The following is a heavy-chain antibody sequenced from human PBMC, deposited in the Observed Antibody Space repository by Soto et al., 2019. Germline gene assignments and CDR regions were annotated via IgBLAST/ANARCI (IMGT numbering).Heavy chain of an antibody. CDR2: IYYSGST. CDR3: AREVDYAVRAFDI. V-gene: IGHV4-59*01. CDR1: GGSISSYY. D-gene: IGHD3-16*01. J-gene: IGHJ3*02. Sequence: SETLSLTCTVSGGSISSYYWSWIRQPPGKGLEWIGYIYYSGSTNYNPSLKSRVTISVDTSKNQFSLKLSSVTAADTAVYYCAREVDYAVRAFDIWGQGTMVTVSS.